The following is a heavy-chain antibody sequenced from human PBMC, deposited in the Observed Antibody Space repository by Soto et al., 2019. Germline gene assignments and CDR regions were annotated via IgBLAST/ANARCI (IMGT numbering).Heavy chain of an antibody. J-gene: IGHJ4*02. CDR2: IVNDGNDR. Sequence: PGGSLRLSCVASGFAFSRYGMHWVRQAPGEGLEWMAVIVNDGNDRDYADSVKGRFAISRDNSKNTLYLQMDNLGVEDTAMYYCARDDDYEANGLDYWGQGTLVTVSS. CDR1: GFAFSRYG. CDR3: ARDDDYEANGLDY. D-gene: IGHD4-17*01. V-gene: IGHV3-33*01.